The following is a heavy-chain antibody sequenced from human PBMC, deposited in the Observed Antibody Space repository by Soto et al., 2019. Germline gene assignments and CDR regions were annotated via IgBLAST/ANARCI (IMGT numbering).Heavy chain of an antibody. Sequence: SETLSLTCTVSGGSISSYYWSWIRQPPGKGLEWIGEIYHSGSTNYNPSLKSRVTISVDTSKNQFSLKLSSVTAADTAVYYCARGVQTVADYYYYYYGMGVWGQGTTVT. D-gene: IGHD6-19*01. CDR3: ARGVQTVADYYYYYYGMGV. CDR1: GGSISSYY. CDR2: IYHSGST. J-gene: IGHJ6*02. V-gene: IGHV4-59*12.